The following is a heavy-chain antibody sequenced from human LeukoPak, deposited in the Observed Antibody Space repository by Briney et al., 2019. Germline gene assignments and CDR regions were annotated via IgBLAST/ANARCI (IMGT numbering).Heavy chain of an antibody. V-gene: IGHV4-4*07. D-gene: IGHD6-19*01. CDR1: GGSISSYH. CDR2: LYTSGST. J-gene: IGHJ4*02. CDR3: ARSPGSGSYYFDS. Sequence: SETLSLTCTVSGGSISSYHWSWIRKPAGKGLWWIGRLYTSGSTNYNPSLKSRVTISVDKSKNHFSLKLSSVTAADTAVYYCARSPGSGSYYFDSWGQGTLGTVSP.